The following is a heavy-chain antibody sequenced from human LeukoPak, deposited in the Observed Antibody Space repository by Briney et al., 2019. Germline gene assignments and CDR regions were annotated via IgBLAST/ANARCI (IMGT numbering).Heavy chain of an antibody. J-gene: IGHJ4*02. CDR1: GFTFNNYG. Sequence: PGGSLRLSCVASGFTFNNYGMHWVRQAPGKGLDWVAVISYDGSNKYYADSVQDRFTISRDNSKNTLYLQMNSLRVEDTAVYYCTKGVLGGTQSVSAGLDSWGQGTLVTVSS. D-gene: IGHD3-16*01. V-gene: IGHV3-30*18. CDR3: TKGVLGGTQSVSAGLDS. CDR2: ISYDGSNK.